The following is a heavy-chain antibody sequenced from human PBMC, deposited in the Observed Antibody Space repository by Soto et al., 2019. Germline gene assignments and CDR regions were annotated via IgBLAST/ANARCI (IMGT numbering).Heavy chain of an antibody. CDR2: IIPIFGTA. CDR1: GGTFSSYA. V-gene: IGHV1-69*13. J-gene: IGHJ6*02. D-gene: IGHD3-22*01. CDR3: ARCMYPYDSIHYYYYGMDV. Sequence: GASVKVSCKASGGTFSSYAISWVRQAPGQGLEWMGGIIPIFGTANYAQKFQGRVTITADESTSTAYMELSSLRSEDTAVYYCARCMYPYDSIHYYYYGMDVWGQGTTVTVSS.